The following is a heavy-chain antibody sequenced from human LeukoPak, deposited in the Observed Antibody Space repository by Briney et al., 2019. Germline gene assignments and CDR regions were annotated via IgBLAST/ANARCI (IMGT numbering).Heavy chain of an antibody. CDR1: GDSISSSSYS. CDR3: ARDLGSSTPSGI. CDR2: MYYSGST. D-gene: IGHD3-16*01. Sequence: SETLSLTCTVSGDSISSSSYSWGWIRQPPGKGLEWIGSMYYSGSTYYNPSLKSRVTISVDKSRNLLFLKLNSVTAADTAVYYCARDLGSSTPSGIWGKGTTVTVSS. J-gene: IGHJ6*04. V-gene: IGHV4-39*07.